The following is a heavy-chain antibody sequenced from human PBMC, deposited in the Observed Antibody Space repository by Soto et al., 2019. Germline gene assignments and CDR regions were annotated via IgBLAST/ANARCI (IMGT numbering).Heavy chain of an antibody. Sequence: PSESLSLTFTVSLCSFGSSAYYWGSIRRAPGKGLEWIGSSNSSGSTFSNPSLNSRETLSVDTSKNQFSLKLTSGTAADTPFYYCPSRAPAGFDPWGQGTLVTV. CDR1: LCSFGSSAYY. J-gene: IGHJ5*02. CDR3: PSRAPAGFDP. CDR2: SNSSGST. V-gene: IGHV4-39*01.